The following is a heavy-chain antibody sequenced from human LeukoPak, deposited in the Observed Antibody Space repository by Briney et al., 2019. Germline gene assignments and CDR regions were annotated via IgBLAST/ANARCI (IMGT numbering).Heavy chain of an antibody. V-gene: IGHV4-59*08. CDR2: IYYSGAT. J-gene: IGHJ4*02. D-gene: IGHD3-10*01. CDR1: GGSISNYY. Sequence: KPSETLSLTCTVSGGSISNYYWSWIRQPPGKGPEWIGHIYYSGATKYNPSLKSRITISVDTSKNQFSLMLSSVTAADTAVYYCARFGITVVRGGKYYFDYWGQGTLVTVSS. CDR3: ARFGITVVRGGKYYFDY.